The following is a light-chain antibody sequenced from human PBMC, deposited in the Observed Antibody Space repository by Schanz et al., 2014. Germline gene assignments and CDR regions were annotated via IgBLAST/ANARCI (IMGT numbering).Light chain of an antibody. J-gene: IGKJ1*01. V-gene: IGKV3-20*01. CDR2: GAS. CDR1: QTVSSSY. Sequence: ETVLTQSPGALSLSPGERATLSCRASQTVSSSYLAWYQQKPGQAPRLLIYGASTRATGIPARFSGRGSGTEFTLTISRLEPEDFAVYYCQQYGTSLWTFGQGTKVEIK. CDR3: QQYGTSLWT.